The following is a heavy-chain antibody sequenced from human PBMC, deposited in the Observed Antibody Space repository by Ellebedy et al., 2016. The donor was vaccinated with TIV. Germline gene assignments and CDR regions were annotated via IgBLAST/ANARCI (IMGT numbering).Heavy chain of an antibody. D-gene: IGHD3-3*01. CDR2: IYYSGST. CDR3: ARRNSYAITIDWFDP. Sequence: SETLSLTXTVSGGSISSSSYYWGWIRQPPGKGLEWIGSIYYSGSTYYNPSLKSRVTISVDTSKNQFSLKLSSVTAADTAMYYCARRNSYAITIDWFDPWGQGTLVTVSS. V-gene: IGHV4-39*01. J-gene: IGHJ5*02. CDR1: GGSISSSSYY.